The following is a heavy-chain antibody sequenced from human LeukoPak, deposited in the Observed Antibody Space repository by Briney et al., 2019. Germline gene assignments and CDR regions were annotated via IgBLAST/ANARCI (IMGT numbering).Heavy chain of an antibody. CDR2: IYTSGST. CDR3: ARAHSSSWYYWFDP. Sequence: PSETLSLTCTVSGGSISSYYWSWIRQPAGKGLEWIGRIYTSGSTNYNPSLKSRVTMSVDTSKNQFSLKLSSVTAADTAVYYCARAHSSSWYYWFDPRGQGTLVTVSS. D-gene: IGHD6-13*01. V-gene: IGHV4-4*07. CDR1: GGSISSYY. J-gene: IGHJ5*02.